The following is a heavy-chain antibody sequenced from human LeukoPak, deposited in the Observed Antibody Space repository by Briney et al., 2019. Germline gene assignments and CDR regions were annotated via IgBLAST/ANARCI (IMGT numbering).Heavy chain of an antibody. V-gene: IGHV3-23*01. CDR2: ISGSGVST. D-gene: IGHD5-18*01. Sequence: GGPLRLSCEASGFTFSRYAISWVRQAPGKGGKWVSSISGSGVSTYYADPVKARFTISRDNSKNTLYLQMNNLRAEDTAVYYCAKDTADFNYYYYYMDVWGKGTTVTVFS. J-gene: IGHJ6*03. CDR1: GFTFSRYA. CDR3: AKDTADFNYYYYYMDV.